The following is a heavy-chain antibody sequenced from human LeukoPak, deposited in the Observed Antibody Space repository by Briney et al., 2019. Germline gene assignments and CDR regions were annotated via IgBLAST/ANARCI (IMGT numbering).Heavy chain of an antibody. CDR3: AREDYGSNGYFDY. D-gene: IGHD4-23*01. J-gene: IGHJ4*02. CDR2: IYHSGST. V-gene: IGHV4-61*08. Sequence: PSETLSLTCTVSGGSISSGGYYWSWIRQPPGKGLEWIGYIYHSGSTYYNPSLKSRVTISVDTSKNQFSLKLSSVTAADTAVYYCAREDYGSNGYFDYWGQGTLVTVSS. CDR1: GGSISSGGYY.